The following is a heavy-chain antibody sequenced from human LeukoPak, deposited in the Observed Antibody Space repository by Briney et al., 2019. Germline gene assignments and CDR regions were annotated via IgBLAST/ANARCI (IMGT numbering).Heavy chain of an antibody. D-gene: IGHD3-22*01. V-gene: IGHV1-18*01. Sequence: ASVKVSCKASGYTFTSYGISWVRQAPGQGLEWMGWISAYNGNTNYAQKLQGRVTMTTDTSTSTAYMELRSLRSDDTAVYYCARGKTDYYDSTGYRFDPWGQGTLVTVSS. CDR2: ISAYNGNT. J-gene: IGHJ5*02. CDR3: ARGKTDYYDSTGYRFDP. CDR1: GYTFTSYG.